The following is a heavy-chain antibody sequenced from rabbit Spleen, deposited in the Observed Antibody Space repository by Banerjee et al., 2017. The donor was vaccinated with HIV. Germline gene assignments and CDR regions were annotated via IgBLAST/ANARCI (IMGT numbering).Heavy chain of an antibody. V-gene: IGHV1S45*01. CDR2: IYTGNGKT. CDR3: ARDNGSGDYIDVYFDL. J-gene: IGHJ4*01. CDR1: GFSFSSNYY. Sequence: QEQLVESGGGLVQPEGSLTLTCTASGFSFSSNYYMCWVRQAPGKGLEWIGCIYTGNGKTYYASWAKGRFTISKSSSTTVTLQMTSLTAADTATYFCARDNGSGDYIDVYFDLWGPGTLVTV. D-gene: IGHD1-1*01.